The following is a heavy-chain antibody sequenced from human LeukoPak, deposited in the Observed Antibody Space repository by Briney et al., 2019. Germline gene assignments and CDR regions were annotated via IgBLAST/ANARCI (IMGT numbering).Heavy chain of an antibody. CDR2: ISGSGGST. CDR1: GFTFSSYA. V-gene: IGHV3-23*01. CDR3: ARKAGYYDSSGYPRYFDY. J-gene: IGHJ4*02. Sequence: GGSLRLSCAASGFTFSSYAMSWVRQAPGKGLEWVSAISGSGGSTYYADSVKGRFTISRDNSKNTLYLQMNSLRAEDTAVYYCARKAGYYDSSGYPRYFDYWGQGTLVTVSS. D-gene: IGHD3-22*01.